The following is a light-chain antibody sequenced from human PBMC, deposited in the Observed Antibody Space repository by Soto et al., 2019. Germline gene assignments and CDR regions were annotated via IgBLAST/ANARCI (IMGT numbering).Light chain of an antibody. Sequence: QSVLTQPPSASGTPGQRVTISCSGSSSNIGRNPVNWYQQLPGTAPKLLIYSNNQRPSGVPDRFSGSKSGTSASLAIGALQTDDETGYYCAASDDNLTAAVYGGGTKLTVL. CDR2: SNN. CDR3: AASDDNLTAAV. J-gene: IGLJ3*02. V-gene: IGLV1-44*01. CDR1: SSNIGRNP.